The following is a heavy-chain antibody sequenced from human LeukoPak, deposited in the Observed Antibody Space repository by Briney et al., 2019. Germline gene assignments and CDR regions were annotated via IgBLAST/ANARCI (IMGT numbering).Heavy chain of an antibody. J-gene: IGHJ4*02. V-gene: IGHV3-23*01. Sequence: GGSLRLSCAVSGITLSNYGMNWVRLAPGKGREWVAGISGSGGGTNYADSVKGRFTISRDNPKNTLYLQMSSLGAEDTAVYFCAKRGVVIRVILVGFHKEAYYFDSWGQGALVTVSS. CDR2: ISGSGGGT. CDR3: AKRGVVIRVILVGFHKEAYYFDS. D-gene: IGHD3-22*01. CDR1: GITLSNYG.